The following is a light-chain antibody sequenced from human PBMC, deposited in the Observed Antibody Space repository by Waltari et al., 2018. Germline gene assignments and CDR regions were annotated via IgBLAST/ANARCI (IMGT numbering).Light chain of an antibody. V-gene: IGKV3-20*01. CDR1: QSVGSRY. Sequence: EFLFTQSPGTLSLSPGERATLSCRASQSVGSRYLAWYQQKAGQAPRLLISGASNRDTGIPDRFSGSGSGTDFTLTISGLEPEDFAVYYCQQYNNSPWTFGQGTKVEIK. CDR3: QQYNNSPWT. CDR2: GAS. J-gene: IGKJ1*01.